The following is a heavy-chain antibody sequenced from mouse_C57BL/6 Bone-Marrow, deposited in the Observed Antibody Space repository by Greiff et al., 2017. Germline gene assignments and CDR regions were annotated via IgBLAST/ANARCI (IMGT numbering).Heavy chain of an antibody. Sequence: VQLQQSGAELVKPGASVKLSCKASGYTFTEYTIHWVKQRPGQGLEWIGWFYPGSGSIKYNEKFKDKATLTADKSSSTVYMELSRLTSEDSAVYYYAGNENNSDDGDYYAMDYWGQGTSVTVSS. D-gene: IGHD2-12*01. CDR3: AGNENNSDDGDYYAMDY. CDR2: FYPGSGSI. V-gene: IGHV1-62-2*01. J-gene: IGHJ4*01. CDR1: GYTFTEYT.